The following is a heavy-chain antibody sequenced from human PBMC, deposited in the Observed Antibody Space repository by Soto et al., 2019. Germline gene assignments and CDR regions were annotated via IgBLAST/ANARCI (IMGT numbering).Heavy chain of an antibody. V-gene: IGHV1-69*08. Sequence: QVQLVQSGAEVRKPGSSVKVSCQDSGGTFSTYTITWVRQAPGQGLEWMGRIIPMLDITNYAQRFQGRVTITADKSTGTDYMELSSLSFEDTAVYYCARDKWLIDWGQGSLVTVSS. CDR1: GGTFSTYT. J-gene: IGHJ4*02. CDR3: ARDKWLID. CDR2: IIPMLDIT. D-gene: IGHD6-19*01.